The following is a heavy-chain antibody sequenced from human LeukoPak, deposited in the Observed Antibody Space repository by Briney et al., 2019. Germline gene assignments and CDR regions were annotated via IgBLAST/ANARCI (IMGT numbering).Heavy chain of an antibody. D-gene: IGHD5-18*01. CDR3: ARVGGYSYGNYYFNY. Sequence: SETLSLTCAVSGYSISSGYYWGWIRQPPGKGLDWIGSISHSGSTYYNPSLRSRVTISVDTSKNQFSLRLNSVTATDTAVYYCARVGGYSYGNYYFNYWGQGTLVTVSS. J-gene: IGHJ4*02. CDR2: ISHSGST. CDR1: GYSISSGYY. V-gene: IGHV4-38-2*01.